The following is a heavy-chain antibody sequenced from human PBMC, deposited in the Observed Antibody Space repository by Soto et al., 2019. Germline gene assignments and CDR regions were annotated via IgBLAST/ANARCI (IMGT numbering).Heavy chain of an antibody. J-gene: IGHJ4*02. CDR1: GASISNTDW. D-gene: IGHD1-26*01. CDR3: AIPGAGDFDY. Sequence: WETLSLTCAVSGASISNTDWWSWVRQPPGKGLEWIGEIYHSGTTNCDPSLKSRVTISLDKSKSLFSLTLTSLTAADTAVYYCAIPGAGDFDYWGQGTLVTVSS. CDR2: IYHSGTT. V-gene: IGHV4-4*02.